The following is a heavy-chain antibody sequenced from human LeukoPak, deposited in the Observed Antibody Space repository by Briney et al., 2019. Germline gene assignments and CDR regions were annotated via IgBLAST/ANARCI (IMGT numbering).Heavy chain of an antibody. Sequence: GGSLRLSCAASGFTFSSYGMHWVRKAPGMGLEWVAFIRYDGSNKYYADSVKGRFTISRDNSKNTLYLQMNSLRAEDTAVYYCAVGGTIFGVVIRSFDYWGQGTLVTVSS. CDR1: GFTFSSYG. J-gene: IGHJ4*02. CDR3: AVGGTIFGVVIRSFDY. V-gene: IGHV3-30*02. CDR2: IRYDGSNK. D-gene: IGHD3-3*01.